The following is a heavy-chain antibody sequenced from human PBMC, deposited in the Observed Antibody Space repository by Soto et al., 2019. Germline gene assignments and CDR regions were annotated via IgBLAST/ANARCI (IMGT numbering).Heavy chain of an antibody. J-gene: IGHJ4*02. CDR2: IYYSGST. CDR1: GASINSGDYY. D-gene: IGHD5-18*01. CDR3: ARVGERRINFVDTAMVGFDY. V-gene: IGHV4-30-4*02. Sequence: SETLSLTCTVSGASINSGDYYWSWIRQPPGKGLEWIGHIYYSGSTYYNPSLKSRVTISVDTSKNQFSLKLSSVTAADTAVYYCARVGERRINFVDTAMVGFDYWGQGTLVTVSS.